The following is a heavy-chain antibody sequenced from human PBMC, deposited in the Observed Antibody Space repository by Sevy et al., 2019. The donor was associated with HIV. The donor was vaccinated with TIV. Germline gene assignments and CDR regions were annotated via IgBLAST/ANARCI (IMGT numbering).Heavy chain of an antibody. CDR3: AQGGRGGIDHYGMDV. CDR1: GFRFNNFG. D-gene: IGHD1-26*01. Sequence: GGSLRLSCAASGFRFNNFGMYWVRQAQGKGLEGVAFIRYDGINKYYVDSVKGRSTISRDNSKDTLYVEMKSLRLEDTAIYYCAQGGRGGIDHYGMDVWGQGTTVTVSS. CDR2: IRYDGINK. J-gene: IGHJ6*02. V-gene: IGHV3-30*02.